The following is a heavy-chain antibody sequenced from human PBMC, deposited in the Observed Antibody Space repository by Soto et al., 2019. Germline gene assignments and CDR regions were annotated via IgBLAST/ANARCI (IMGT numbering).Heavy chain of an antibody. V-gene: IGHV3-21*01. J-gene: IGHJ4*02. CDR2: ISSTGSHT. D-gene: IGHD3-22*01. Sequence: GGSLRLSCSASRFTFSNYSMNLVRQAPGKGLEWVSSISSTGSHTYYADSVKGRFTISRDNAKSSLYLQMDRLRADATAVYYCARGGYGPRGYHWGQGTLVNVSS. CDR3: ARGGYGPRGYH. CDR1: RFTFSNYS.